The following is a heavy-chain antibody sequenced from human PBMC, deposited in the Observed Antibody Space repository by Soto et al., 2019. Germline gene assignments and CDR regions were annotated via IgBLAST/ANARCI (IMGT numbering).Heavy chain of an antibody. Sequence: QVQLVQSGAEVRKPGSSVTVSCKASGGTFSTYGITWVRQAPGQGLEWMGNIIPLIGTANYAQRFRGRVTITAAESTTTAYMELTSLRSDDTAVYYCASVCMTTVPASFYYGLDVWGQGTTVTVSS. CDR1: GGTFSTYG. D-gene: IGHD4-4*01. J-gene: IGHJ6*02. V-gene: IGHV1-69*18. CDR2: IIPLIGTA. CDR3: ASVCMTTVPASFYYGLDV.